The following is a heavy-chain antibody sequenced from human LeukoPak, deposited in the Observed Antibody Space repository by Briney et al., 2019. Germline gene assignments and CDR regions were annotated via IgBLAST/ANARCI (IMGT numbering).Heavy chain of an antibody. D-gene: IGHD6-13*01. CDR2: ISWNSGSI. V-gene: IGHV3-9*01. J-gene: IGHJ3*02. CDR1: GFTFDDYA. Sequence: PGGSLRLSCAASGFTFDDYAMHWVRQAPGKGLEWVSGISWNSGSIGYADSVKGRFTISRDNAKNSLYLQMNSLRAEDTALYYCAKGMGSSWPYDAFDIWGQGTMVTVSS. CDR3: AKGMGSSWPYDAFDI.